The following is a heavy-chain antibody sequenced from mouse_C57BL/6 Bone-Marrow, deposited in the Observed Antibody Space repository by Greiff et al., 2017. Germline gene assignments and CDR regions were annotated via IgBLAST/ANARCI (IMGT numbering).Heavy chain of an antibody. V-gene: IGHV1-78*01. CDR2: IYPRAGST. J-gene: IGHJ2*01. D-gene: IGHD2-1*01. Sequence: QVQLKQSDAELVKPGASVKISCKVSGYTFTDHTIHWMKQRPEQGLEWIGYIYPRAGSTTYNEKFKGKATLTADKSSSTASMQLNSLTSEDSAVYFCARRADYCNYFSFDYWGQGTTRTVSS. CDR3: ARRADYCNYFSFDY. CDR1: GYTFTDHT.